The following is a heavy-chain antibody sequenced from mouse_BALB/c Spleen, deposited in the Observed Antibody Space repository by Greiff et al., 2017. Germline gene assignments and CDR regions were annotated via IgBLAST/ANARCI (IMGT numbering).Heavy chain of an antibody. D-gene: IGHD2-14*01. Sequence: EVNVVESGGGLVQPGGSLKLSCAASGFTFSSYTMSWVRQTPEKRLEWVAYISNGGGSTYYPDTVKGRFTISRDNAKNTLYLQMSSLKSEDTAMYYCARHEGVHYRYDGRFAYWGQGTLVTVSA. J-gene: IGHJ3*01. CDR1: GFTFSSYT. CDR3: ARHEGVHYRYDGRFAY. CDR2: ISNGGGST. V-gene: IGHV5-12-2*01.